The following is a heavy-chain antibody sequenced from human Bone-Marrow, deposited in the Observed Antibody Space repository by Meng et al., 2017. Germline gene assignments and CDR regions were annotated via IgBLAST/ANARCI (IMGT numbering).Heavy chain of an antibody. D-gene: IGHD3-22*01. CDR3: TTDTLSSASSGPYFDY. CDR2: IKSKIDGGTT. V-gene: IGHV3-15*01. CDR1: GLTFSNAW. Sequence: GESLKISCAASGLTFSNAWMGWVRQAPGKGLEWVGRIKSKIDGGTTDYAAPAKGRFTISRDDSKNTLYLQMRSLKTEDTAVYYCTTDTLSSASSGPYFDYWGLGTLVNVSS. J-gene: IGHJ4*02.